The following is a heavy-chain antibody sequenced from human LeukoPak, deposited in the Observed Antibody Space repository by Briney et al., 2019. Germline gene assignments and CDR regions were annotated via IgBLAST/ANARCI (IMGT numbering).Heavy chain of an antibody. CDR3: ARDPGYDFWSGYYDWFDP. J-gene: IGHJ5*02. CDR1: GYTFTSYY. D-gene: IGHD3-3*01. CDR2: INPSGGST. Sequence: ASVKASCKASGYTFTSYYMHWVRQAPGQGLEWMGIINPSGGSTSYAQKFQGRVTMTRDTSTSTVYMELSSLRSEDTAVYYCARDPGYDFWSGYYDWFDPWGQGTLVTVSS. V-gene: IGHV1-46*01.